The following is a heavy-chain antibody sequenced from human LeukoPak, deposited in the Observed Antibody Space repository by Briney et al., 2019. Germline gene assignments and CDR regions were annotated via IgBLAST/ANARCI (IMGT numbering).Heavy chain of an antibody. V-gene: IGHV4-30-4*01. CDR1: GGSISSGDYY. CDR3: ARGASSDYSSFDY. J-gene: IGHJ4*02. CDR2: IYYSGST. D-gene: IGHD4-17*01. Sequence: SETLSLTCTVSGGSISSGDYYWSWIRQPPGKGLEWIGYIYYSGSTYYNPSLKSRVTISVDTSKNQFSLKLSSVTAADTAVYYCARGASSDYSSFDYWGQGTLVTVSS.